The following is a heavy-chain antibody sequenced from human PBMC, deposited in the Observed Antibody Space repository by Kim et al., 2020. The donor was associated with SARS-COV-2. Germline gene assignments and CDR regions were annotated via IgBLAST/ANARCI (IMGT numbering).Heavy chain of an antibody. Sequence: GSTYYNPSLKSRVTISVDTSKNHFSLKLSSVTAADTAVYYCARLGYWFDPWGQGTLVTVSS. J-gene: IGHJ5*02. V-gene: IGHV4-39*02. CDR2: GST. CDR3: ARLGYWFDP.